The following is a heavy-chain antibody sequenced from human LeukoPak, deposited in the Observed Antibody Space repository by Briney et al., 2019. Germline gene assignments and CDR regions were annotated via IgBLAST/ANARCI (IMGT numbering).Heavy chain of an antibody. V-gene: IGHV3-48*03. CDR2: IRSSGSNI. CDR1: GFTFSSYE. D-gene: IGHD1-26*01. J-gene: IGHJ4*02. Sequence: GGSLRLSCAASGFTFSSYEMNWVRQAPGKGLGWVSYIRSSGSNIYYADSVKGRFPISRDNAKNSLYLQMNSLRAEDTAVYYCAGSTDSRSGSYHGSDYWGQGTLVTVSS. CDR3: AGSTDSRSGSYHGSDY.